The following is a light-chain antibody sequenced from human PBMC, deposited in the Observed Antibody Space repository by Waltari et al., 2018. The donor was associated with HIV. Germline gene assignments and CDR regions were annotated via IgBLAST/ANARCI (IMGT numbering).Light chain of an antibody. CDR1: ALPKQY. CDR2: KDT. J-gene: IGLJ3*02. V-gene: IGLV3-25*03. Sequence: SYELTQPPSVSVSPGQTARLTCSGDALPKQYAYWYHQKPGQAPVLVIYKDTERPSGIPERFSGSSSGTTVTLTISGVQAEDEADYYCQSADSSGTWVFGGGTKLTVL. CDR3: QSADSSGTWV.